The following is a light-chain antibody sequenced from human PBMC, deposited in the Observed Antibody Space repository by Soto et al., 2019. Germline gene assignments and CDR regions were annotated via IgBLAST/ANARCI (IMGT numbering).Light chain of an antibody. CDR1: QSVSSSY. CDR2: GAS. J-gene: IGKJ3*01. CDR3: QQYGSSLFT. V-gene: IGKV3-20*01. Sequence: EIVLTQSPGTLSLSPGERATLSCRASQSVSSSYLAWYQQKPGQAPRLLIYGASSRATGIQDRFSGSGSGTDFTLTIIRLEPEDFAMYYCQQYGSSLFTFGPGTKVDIK.